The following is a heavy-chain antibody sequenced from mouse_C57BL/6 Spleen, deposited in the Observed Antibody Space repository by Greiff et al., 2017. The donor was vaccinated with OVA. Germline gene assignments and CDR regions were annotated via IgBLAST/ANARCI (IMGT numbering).Heavy chain of an antibody. CDR1: GYAFSSYW. V-gene: IGHV1-80*01. CDR3: AKEGGDYGNFYFDY. J-gene: IGHJ2*01. CDR2: IYPGDGDT. Sequence: QVQLQQSGAELVKPGASVKLSCKASGYAFSSYWMNWVKQRPGRGLEWIGQIYPGDGDTNYNGKFKGKATLTADKSSSTAYMQLSSLTSEDSAVYFCAKEGGDYGNFYFDYWGQGTTLTVSS. D-gene: IGHD2-1*01.